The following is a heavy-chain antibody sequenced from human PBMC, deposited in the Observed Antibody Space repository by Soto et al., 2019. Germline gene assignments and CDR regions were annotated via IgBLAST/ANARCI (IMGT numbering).Heavy chain of an antibody. CDR2: IGVGSGNR. J-gene: IGHJ4*02. V-gene: IGHV1-58*01. D-gene: IGHD2-8*02. Sequence: GASVKVSCKASGFTFTSSAVQWVRQARGQRLEWIGWIGVGSGNRHYAQKFQERVTITRDMSTNTAYMELSSLGSEDQAVYYCAARGVKFDHWGQGTLVTVSS. CDR1: GFTFTSSA. CDR3: AARGVKFDH.